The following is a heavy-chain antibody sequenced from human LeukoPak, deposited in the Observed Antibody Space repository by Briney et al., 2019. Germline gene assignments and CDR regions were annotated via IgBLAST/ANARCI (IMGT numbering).Heavy chain of an antibody. Sequence: GGSLRLSCAASGFTLSSYWMSWGRQAPGKGLEWVANIKQDGSEKSYVDSVKGRFTISRDNAKNPLYLQMSSLRAEDTAVYYCARSLMSRLFDYWGQGTLVTVSS. CDR1: GFTLSSYW. CDR2: IKQDGSEK. CDR3: ARSLMSRLFDY. V-gene: IGHV3-7*01. J-gene: IGHJ4*02.